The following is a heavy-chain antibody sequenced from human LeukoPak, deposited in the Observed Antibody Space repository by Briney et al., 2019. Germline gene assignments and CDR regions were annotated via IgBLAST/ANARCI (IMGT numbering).Heavy chain of an antibody. CDR1: GFTFSSYA. CDR2: ISYHGRNK. D-gene: IGHD3-10*01. CDR3: AKDRAPRSLWYYFDY. J-gene: IGHJ4*02. V-gene: IGHV3-30*04. Sequence: GGSLRLSCAACGFTFSSYAMHWVRQAPGKGLEWVAVISYHGRNKNYADSVKGRFTISRDNSKNTLYLQMNSLRAEDTAVYYCAKDRAPRSLWYYFDYWGQGTLVTVSS.